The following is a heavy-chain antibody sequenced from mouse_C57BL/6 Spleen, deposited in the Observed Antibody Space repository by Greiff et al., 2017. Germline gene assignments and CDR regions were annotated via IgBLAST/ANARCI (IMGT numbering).Heavy chain of an antibody. CDR3: ARSIITTVVAKAY. CDR1: GYTFTSYW. D-gene: IGHD1-1*01. CDR2: INPSSGYT. Sequence: QVQLQQSGAELAKPGASVKLSCKASGYTFTSYWMHWVKQRPGQGLEWIGYINPSSGYTKYNQKFKDKATLTADKASSTAYMQLSSLTYEDSAVYYCARSIITTVVAKAYWGQGTLVTVSA. V-gene: IGHV1-7*01. J-gene: IGHJ3*01.